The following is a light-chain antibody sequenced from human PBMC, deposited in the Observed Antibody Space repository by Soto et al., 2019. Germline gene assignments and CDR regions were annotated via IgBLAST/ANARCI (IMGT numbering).Light chain of an antibody. J-gene: IGKJ2*01. CDR1: KRVFHSSNNENY. CDR2: WAS. Sequence: DIVMTQSPDSLAVSLGERATINCKSSKRVFHSSNNENYLALYQLKPGQPPKLLINWASTRASVVPDRFSGGGSGTDFTLTIISLQAEDGAVYYCQQYYTIPPTFGQGTKLDIK. V-gene: IGKV4-1*01. CDR3: QQYYTIPPT.